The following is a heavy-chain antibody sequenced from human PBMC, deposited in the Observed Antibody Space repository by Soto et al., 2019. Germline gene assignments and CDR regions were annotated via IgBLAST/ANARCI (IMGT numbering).Heavy chain of an antibody. CDR2: ISDTGGST. Sequence: GGSLRLSCAGSGFNFNNFAMHWVRQAPGTGLEYVSSISDTGGSTFHADSVKGRFIISRDNSKGTLFLQMSSLRVEDTAVYYCVKGSRGESYYYYNVMDVWGQGTTVTVSS. V-gene: IGHV3-64D*06. CDR3: VKGSRGESYYYYNVMDV. J-gene: IGHJ6*02. D-gene: IGHD3-16*01. CDR1: GFNFNNFA.